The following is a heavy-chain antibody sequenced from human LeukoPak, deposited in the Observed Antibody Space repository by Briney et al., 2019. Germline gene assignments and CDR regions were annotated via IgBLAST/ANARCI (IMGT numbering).Heavy chain of an antibody. J-gene: IGHJ5*02. D-gene: IGHD2-2*03. CDR3: VKDGGGYCTSSSCTGTWFDP. V-gene: IGHV3-33*06. CDR2: IWYGGNNK. CDR1: GFAFSTYG. Sequence: GRSLRLSCAASGFAFSTYGMHWVRQAPGKGLEWVAVIWYGGNNKYYADSVKGRFTISRDNSKNTLYLQMTSLGVKDTALYYCVKDGGGYCTSSSCTGTWFDPWGQGTLVTVSS.